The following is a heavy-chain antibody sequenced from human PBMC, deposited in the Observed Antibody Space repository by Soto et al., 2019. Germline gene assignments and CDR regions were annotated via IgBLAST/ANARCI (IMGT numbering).Heavy chain of an antibody. V-gene: IGHV1-8*01. CDR1: GYPFTRSD. Sequence: VSVRVSCKPSGYPFTRSDSYGVRQDTGQGIECLGWMNPNSGNTGYAQKFQGRVTMTRKTSISTAYIELSSLRSEHTAVYYCAAKFEWPLDFDYWGQGALVA. D-gene: IGHD3-3*01. CDR3: AAKFEWPLDFDY. J-gene: IGHJ4*02. CDR2: MNPNSGNT.